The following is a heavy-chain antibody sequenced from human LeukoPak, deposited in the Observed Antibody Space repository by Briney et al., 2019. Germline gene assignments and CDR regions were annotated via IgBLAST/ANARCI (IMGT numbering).Heavy chain of an antibody. D-gene: IGHD2-21*02. V-gene: IGHV4-31*03. J-gene: IGHJ2*01. CDR2: IYYSGST. CDR3: ARDPPPDCGYFDL. CDR1: GGSISSGGYY. Sequence: PSETLSLTCTVSGGSISSGGYYWSWIRQHPGKGLEWIGYIYYSGSTYYNPSLKSRVTISVDTSKNQFSLKLSSVTAADTAVYYCARDPPPDCGYFDLWGRGTLVTVSS.